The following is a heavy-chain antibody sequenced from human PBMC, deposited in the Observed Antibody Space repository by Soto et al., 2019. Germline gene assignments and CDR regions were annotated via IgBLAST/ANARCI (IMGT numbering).Heavy chain of an antibody. CDR3: ARDSVLAYYSRHRNPYWFDP. Sequence: PSETLSLTCAVSGGSVGSGSYYWSWIRQPLGKGLEWIGYIYYSGNTDYNPSLRGRASISVNKAKNYFSLQLTSVTAADTAIYYCARDSVLAYYSRHRNPYWFDPWGQGTLVTVS. D-gene: IGHD3-10*01. CDR2: IYYSGNT. CDR1: GGSVGSGSYY. J-gene: IGHJ5*02. V-gene: IGHV4-61*03.